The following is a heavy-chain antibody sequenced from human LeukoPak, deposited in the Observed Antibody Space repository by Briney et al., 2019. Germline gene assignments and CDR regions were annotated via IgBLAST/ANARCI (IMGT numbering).Heavy chain of an antibody. CDR3: ARAKQQPNWYFDL. CDR2: IYHSGST. Sequence: SETLSLTCTVSGYSISSGYYWGWIRQPPGKGLEWIGYIYHSGSTYYNPSLKSRVTISVDRSKNQFSLKLSSVTAADTAVYYCARAKQQPNWYFDLWGRGTLVTVSS. CDR1: GYSISSGYY. D-gene: IGHD6-13*01. V-gene: IGHV4-38-2*02. J-gene: IGHJ2*01.